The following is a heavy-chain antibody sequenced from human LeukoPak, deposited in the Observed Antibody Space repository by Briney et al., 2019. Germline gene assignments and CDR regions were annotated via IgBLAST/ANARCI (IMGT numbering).Heavy chain of an antibody. D-gene: IGHD2-2*01. Sequence: SETLSLTCTVSGYSISSGYYWGWIRQPPGKGLEWIGSIYHSGSTYYNPSLKSRVTISVDTSKSQFSLKLSSVTAADTAVYYCARGGVVPAAIIRYNWFDPWGQGTLVTVSS. V-gene: IGHV4-38-2*02. CDR1: GYSISSGYY. CDR2: IYHSGST. J-gene: IGHJ5*02. CDR3: ARGGVVPAAIIRYNWFDP.